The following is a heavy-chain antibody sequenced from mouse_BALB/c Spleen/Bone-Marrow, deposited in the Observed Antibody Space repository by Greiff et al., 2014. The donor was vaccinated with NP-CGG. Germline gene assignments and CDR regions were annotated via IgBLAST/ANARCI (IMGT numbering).Heavy chain of an antibody. Sequence: DVMLVESGGGLVKPGGSLKLSCAASGFTFSSYAMSWVRQTPEKRLEWVATISSGGRYTHYLGSVKGRFTISRDNAKNTLYLQMSSLRSEDTAMYYCARHKANWEGFVYWGQGTLVTVSA. CDR3: ARHKANWEGFVY. J-gene: IGHJ3*01. CDR1: GFTFSSYA. V-gene: IGHV5-9-3*01. D-gene: IGHD4-1*01. CDR2: ISSGGRYT.